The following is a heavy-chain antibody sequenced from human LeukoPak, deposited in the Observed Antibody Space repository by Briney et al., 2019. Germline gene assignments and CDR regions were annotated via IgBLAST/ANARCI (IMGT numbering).Heavy chain of an antibody. D-gene: IGHD3-3*01. CDR2: IYPGDSDT. CDR1: GYSFTSYW. V-gene: IGHV5-51*01. J-gene: IGHJ3*02. CDR3: AKLRFLENDAFDI. Sequence: GSLKISCKGSGYSFTSYWIGWVRQMPGKGLEWMGIIYPGDSDTRYSPSFQGQVTISADKSISTAYLQWSSLKASDTAMYYCAKLRFLENDAFDIWGQGTMVTVSS.